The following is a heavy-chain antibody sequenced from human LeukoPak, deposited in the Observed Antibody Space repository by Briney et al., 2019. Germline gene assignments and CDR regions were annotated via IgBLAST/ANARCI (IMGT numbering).Heavy chain of an antibody. CDR2: ISYDGSNK. D-gene: IGHD2-2*01. J-gene: IGHJ6*02. CDR3: ASLVPRPRFYYYGMDV. CDR1: GLTFSSYG. Sequence: GGSLRLSCAASGLTFSSYGMHWVRQAPGKGLEWVAVISYDGSNKYYADSVKGRFTISRDNSKNTLYLQMNSLRAEDTAVYYCASLVPRPRFYYYGMDVWGQGTTVTVSS. V-gene: IGHV3-30*03.